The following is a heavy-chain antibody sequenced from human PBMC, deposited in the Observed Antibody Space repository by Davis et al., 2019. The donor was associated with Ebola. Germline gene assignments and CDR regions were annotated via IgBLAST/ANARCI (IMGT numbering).Heavy chain of an antibody. CDR3: ARELTGDRSYYYYYYMDV. CDR1: GYSISSGYY. D-gene: IGHD7-27*01. V-gene: IGHV4-38-2*02. CDR2: IYYSGST. J-gene: IGHJ6*03. Sequence: PSETLSLTCTVSGYSISSGYYWGWIRQPPGKGLEWIGSIYYSGSTYYNPSLKSRVTISVDTSKNQFSLKLSSVTAADTAVYYCARELTGDRSYYYYYYMDVWGKGTTVTVSS.